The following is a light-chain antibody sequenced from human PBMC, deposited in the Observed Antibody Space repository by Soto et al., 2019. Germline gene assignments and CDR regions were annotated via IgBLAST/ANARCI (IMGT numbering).Light chain of an antibody. V-gene: IGKV3-20*01. CDR2: GAS. CDR1: QSVSSSY. CDR3: PPDGSSPTL. Sequence: EIVLTQSPGTLSLSPGERATLSCRASQSVSSSYLAWYQQKPGQAPRLLIYGASSRATGIPDRFSGSGSGTDFTLIISRLEPEDFSVYSCPPDGSSPTLFGQWPKV. J-gene: IGKJ1*01.